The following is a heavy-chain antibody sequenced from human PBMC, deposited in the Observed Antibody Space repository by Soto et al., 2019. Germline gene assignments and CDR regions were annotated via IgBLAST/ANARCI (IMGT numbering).Heavy chain of an antibody. D-gene: IGHD1-26*01. CDR1: GYSISSSNW. CDR2: IYYSGTT. Sequence: QVQLQESGPGLVKPSDTLSLTCAVSGYSISSSNWWGWIRQPPGKGLEWIGYIYYSGTTYYNPSLSTRVTRSADPSMDHFSLKLTSVTAVDTAVYYCARREIQGPIDYWGQGTLVTVSS. CDR3: ARREIQGPIDY. J-gene: IGHJ4*02. V-gene: IGHV4-28*01.